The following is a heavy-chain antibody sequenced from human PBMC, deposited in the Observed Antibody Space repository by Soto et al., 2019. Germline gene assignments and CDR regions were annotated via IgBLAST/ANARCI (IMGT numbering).Heavy chain of an antibody. V-gene: IGHV3-23*01. CDR3: AKDFRMGD. CDR2: ISGSGIIT. J-gene: IGHJ4*02. Sequence: EVPLLESGGGLVQPGGSLRLSCAASGFTFSTYVMYWVRQAPGKGLEWVSAISGSGIITYYADSVKGRFTISRDNSKNTLYLQMSSLRAEDTAVYYCAKDFRMGDWGQGTLVTVSS. D-gene: IGHD1-26*01. CDR1: GFTFSTYV.